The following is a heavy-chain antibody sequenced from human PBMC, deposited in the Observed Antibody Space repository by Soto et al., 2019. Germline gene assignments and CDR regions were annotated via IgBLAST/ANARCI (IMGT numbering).Heavy chain of an antibody. V-gene: IGHV3-30*04. CDR1: GFTFSTYA. CDR3: ERHTVIDIVVPTDY. Sequence: PGGSLRLSCAASGFTFSTYAMHWVRQAPGKGLEWVAVISYDGSNKHYADSVKGRFTISRDNSKNTLYLQMNSLRAEDTAVYYCERHTVIDIVVPTDYWGQGTLVTVSS. CDR2: ISYDGSNK. J-gene: IGHJ4*02. D-gene: IGHD2-15*01.